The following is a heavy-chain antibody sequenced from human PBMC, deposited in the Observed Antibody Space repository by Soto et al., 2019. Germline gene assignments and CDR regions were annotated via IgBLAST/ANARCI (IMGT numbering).Heavy chain of an antibody. CDR3: ARGNPFNYAGFDV. J-gene: IGHJ6*02. D-gene: IGHD3-16*01. V-gene: IGHV1-8*01. Sequence: QAHLEQSGAEVKRPGASVKVSCKASGYTFSDVDINWLRQASGQGPEWMGWMNAKSGDTFFAQRFQGKLNMTWDTSLSTAYMEVGSLTSDDTAMYYCARGNPFNYAGFDVWGQGTTVAVSS. CDR1: GYTFSDVD. CDR2: MNAKSGDT.